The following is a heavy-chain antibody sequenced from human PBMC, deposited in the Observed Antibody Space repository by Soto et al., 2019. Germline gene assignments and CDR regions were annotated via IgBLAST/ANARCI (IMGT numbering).Heavy chain of an antibody. D-gene: IGHD6-19*01. CDR2: IIPIFGNT. Sequence: GASVKVSCKASGGTFSSYAISWVRQAPGQGLEWMGGIIPIFGNTNYAQKLQGRVTMTTDTSTSTAYMELRSLRSDDTAVYYCARDPGVAGPAYFDYWGQGTLVTVSS. V-gene: IGHV1-18*01. J-gene: IGHJ4*02. CDR3: ARDPGVAGPAYFDY. CDR1: GGTFSSYA.